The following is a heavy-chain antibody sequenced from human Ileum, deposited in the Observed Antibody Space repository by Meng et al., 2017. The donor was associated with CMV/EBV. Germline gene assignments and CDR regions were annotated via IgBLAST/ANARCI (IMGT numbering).Heavy chain of an antibody. CDR2: IYSSVGA. D-gene: IGHD2-15*01. CDR3: ARGDPDGYCAGGSCYRYWYFDV. V-gene: IGHV4-4*07. CDR1: GGSISSYS. Sequence: QVHLQGSGPGLVKPSDPLSLTCTWSGGSISSYSWSWIRQPAGKGLEWIGRIYSSVGANYSPSLKSRATMSVDMSKNEVSLKLSAVTAADTAVYYCARGDPDGYCAGGSCYRYWYFDVWGRGTLVTVSS. J-gene: IGHJ2*01.